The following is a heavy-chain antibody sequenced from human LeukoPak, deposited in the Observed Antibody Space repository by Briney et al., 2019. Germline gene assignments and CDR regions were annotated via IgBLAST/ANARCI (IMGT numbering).Heavy chain of an antibody. V-gene: IGHV4-61*02. CDR2: IYTSGRI. Sequence: SQTLSLTCTVSGGSISSGSYYWRWIRQPAGRGREWIVRIYTSGRINNNPDRKSRVTITEYTAKNQFSLKLSSVPAADTAVYYCARESPPTAMYYYDSSGYYLTLFDYWGQGTLVTVSS. CDR3: ARESPPTAMYYYDSSGYYLTLFDY. CDR1: GGSISSGSYY. J-gene: IGHJ4*02. D-gene: IGHD3-22*01.